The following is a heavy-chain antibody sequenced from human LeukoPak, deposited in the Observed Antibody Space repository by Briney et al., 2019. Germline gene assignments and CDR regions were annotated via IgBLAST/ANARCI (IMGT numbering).Heavy chain of an antibody. J-gene: IGHJ3*02. CDR3: VREGTFASPEAGRWIDSFDI. Sequence: GGSLRLSCAASGFTFSSYSMNWVRQAPGKGLEWVSSISSSSSYIYYADSVKGRFTISRDNAKNSLYLQMNTLRPGDTAVYYCVREGTFASPEAGRWIDSFDIWGQGTVVTVSS. CDR2: ISSSSSYI. V-gene: IGHV3-21*01. D-gene: IGHD6-13*01. CDR1: GFTFSSYS.